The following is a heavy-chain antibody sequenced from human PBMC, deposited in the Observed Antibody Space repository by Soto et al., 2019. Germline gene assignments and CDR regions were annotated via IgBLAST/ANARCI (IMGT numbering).Heavy chain of an antibody. D-gene: IGHD3-22*01. V-gene: IGHV4-39*07. J-gene: IGHJ3*02. CDR1: GGSVSNSNYY. CDR3: ARGYYDSSGYQAHDAFDI. Sequence: SETLSLTCTVSGGSVSNSNYYWGWIRQSPGKGLEWIGSVYYRGRSYSKSSVKSRVTISVDTSKNQFSLKLSSVTAADTAVYYCARGYYDSSGYQAHDAFDIWGQGTMVTVSS. CDR2: VYYRGRS.